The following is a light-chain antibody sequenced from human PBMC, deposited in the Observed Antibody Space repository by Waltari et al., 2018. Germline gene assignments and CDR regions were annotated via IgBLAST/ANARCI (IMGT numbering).Light chain of an antibody. CDR3: CSYTGSSTSYG. Sequence: QPALSQPASVSGSPGQSLTITCTGASTDLASYNLVAWYQHHPNTAPKLIIYEATKRPSGISHRFSGAKSGATSSLRISGLQADDEADYYCCSYTGSSTSYGCGGGTKVTVL. V-gene: IGLV2-23*01. CDR1: STDLASYNL. CDR2: EAT. J-gene: IGLJ1*01.